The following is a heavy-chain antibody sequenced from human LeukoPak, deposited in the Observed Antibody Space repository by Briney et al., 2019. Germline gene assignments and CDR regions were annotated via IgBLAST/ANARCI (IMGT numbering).Heavy chain of an antibody. CDR3: AKPRFHYYYYMDV. D-gene: IGHD3-10*01. Sequence: PSESLSLTCIISGGSISSHYWSWIRQAPGKGLEWIGYIYHSGSTDYNPSLKSRVSISVDTSNNQFSLNLRSVTAADTAVYYCAKPRFHYYYYMDVWGKGTTVTVSS. CDR1: GGSISSHY. J-gene: IGHJ6*03. V-gene: IGHV4-59*11. CDR2: IYHSGST.